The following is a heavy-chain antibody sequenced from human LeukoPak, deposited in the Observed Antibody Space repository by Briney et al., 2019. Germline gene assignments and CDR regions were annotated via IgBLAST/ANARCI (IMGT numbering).Heavy chain of an antibody. CDR2: ISVYNGNT. V-gene: IGHV1-18*01. D-gene: IGHD3-22*01. Sequence: ASVKVSCKASGYTFTSYGISWVRQAPGQGLEWMGWISVYNGNTNYAQKLQGRVTMTTDTSTNTAYMELRSLRSEDTAVYYCARDLRSSSSGIDYWGQGTLVTASS. CDR3: ARDLRSSSSGIDY. J-gene: IGHJ4*02. CDR1: GYTFTSYG.